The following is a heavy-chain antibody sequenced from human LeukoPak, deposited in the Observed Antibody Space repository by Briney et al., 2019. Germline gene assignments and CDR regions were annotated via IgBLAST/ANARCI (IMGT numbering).Heavy chain of an antibody. D-gene: IGHD2-15*01. CDR2: ISGSGGST. CDR1: GFTFSSYA. Sequence: GGSLRLSCAASGFTFSSYAMSWVRQAPGKGLEWVSAISGSGGSTYYADSVKGRFTISRDNSKNTLYLRMNSLRAEDTAVYYCAKDLDIVVVVAIDAFDIWGQGTMVTVSS. V-gene: IGHV3-23*01. CDR3: AKDLDIVVVVAIDAFDI. J-gene: IGHJ3*02.